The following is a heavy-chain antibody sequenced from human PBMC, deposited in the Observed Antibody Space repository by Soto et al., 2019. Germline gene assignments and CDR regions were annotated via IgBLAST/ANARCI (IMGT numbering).Heavy chain of an antibody. V-gene: IGHV1-69*01. J-gene: IGHJ4*02. CDR2: IIPIFGIK. CDR3: AKEAGDH. CDR1: GGTFNTYA. D-gene: IGHD3-10*01. Sequence: QMQLVQSGAEVKERGSSVKISCKTSGGTFNTYALTWVRQAPGQGLEWIGGIIPIFGIKNVAQRFQGRVTSNADESLTTAYMEMTSLRSDDTAVYYCAKEAGDHWGQGTLVNVSS.